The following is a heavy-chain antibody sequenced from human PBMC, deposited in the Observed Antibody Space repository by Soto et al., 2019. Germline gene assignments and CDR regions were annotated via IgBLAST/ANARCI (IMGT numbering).Heavy chain of an antibody. D-gene: IGHD3-22*01. J-gene: IGHJ6*02. CDR1: GYSFTSYW. V-gene: IGHV5-51*01. CDR3: ASRYYDSSGDYDSGYYYGMDV. CDR2: IYPGESDT. Sequence: GESLKISCKGSGYSFTSYWIGWVRQMPGKGLEWMGIIYPGESDTRYSPSFQGQVTISADKSISTAYLQWSSLKASDTAMYYCASRYYDSSGDYDSGYYYGMDVWGQGTTVTVSS.